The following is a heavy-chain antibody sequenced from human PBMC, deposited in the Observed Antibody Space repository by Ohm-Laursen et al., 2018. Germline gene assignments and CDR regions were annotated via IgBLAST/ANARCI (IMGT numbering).Heavy chain of an antibody. CDR3: ARDKRASSGTNPLWY. CDR2: ISAYNGNT. CDR1: GYTFTSYG. D-gene: IGHD6-19*01. Sequence: ASVKVSCKASGYTFTSYGISWVRQAPGQGLEWMGWISAYNGNTNYAQKLQGRVTMTTDTSTSTAYMELRSLRFDDTAVYYCARDKRASSGTNPLWYWGQGTLVTVSS. J-gene: IGHJ4*02. V-gene: IGHV1-18*01.